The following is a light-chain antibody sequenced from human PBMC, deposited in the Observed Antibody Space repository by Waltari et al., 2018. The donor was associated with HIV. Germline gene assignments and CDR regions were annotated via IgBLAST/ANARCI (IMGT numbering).Light chain of an antibody. V-gene: IGLV1-40*01. CDR2: DNT. CDR1: SSHTGAGYD. CDR3: QSYDRSLSVWV. J-gene: IGLJ3*02. Sequence: QSVLTQPPSVSGAPGQRVTISCPGSSSHTGAGYDVHGYPPLPGAAPRLLIYDNTIRPSGVPDRFSGSKSGTSASLAIAGLQDEDEAVYYCQSYDRSLSVWVFGGGTKVTVL.